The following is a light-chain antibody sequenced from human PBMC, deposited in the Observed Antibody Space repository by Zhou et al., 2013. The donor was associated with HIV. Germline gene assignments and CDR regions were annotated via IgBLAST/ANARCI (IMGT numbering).Light chain of an antibody. J-gene: IGKJ1*01. V-gene: IGKV3-20*01. CDR2: GAS. CDR3: QQYGSSPRT. CDR1: QSVSTK. Sequence: EIVLTQSPATLSVSPGERATLSCRASQSVSTKLAWYQQQPGQAPTLLIYGASSRATGIPDRFSGSGSGTDFTLTISRLEPEDFAVYYCQQYGSSPRTFGQGTKVEIK.